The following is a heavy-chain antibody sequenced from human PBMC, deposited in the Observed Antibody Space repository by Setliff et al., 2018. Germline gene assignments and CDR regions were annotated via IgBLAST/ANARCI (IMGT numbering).Heavy chain of an antibody. J-gene: IGHJ6*03. V-gene: IGHV4-39*01. CDR2: SEST. CDR3: ARHVGSRGRDYNYYYYYMDV. CDR1: GGSISSGNYY. Sequence: PSETLSLTCRVSGGSISSGNYYWGLIRQTPGKGLEWMGTSESTYYNPSLKSRVTISVDRPKNQFSLKVNSVTAADTAVYYCARHVGSRGRDYNYYYYYMDVWGKGTTVTVSS. D-gene: IGHD3-10*01.